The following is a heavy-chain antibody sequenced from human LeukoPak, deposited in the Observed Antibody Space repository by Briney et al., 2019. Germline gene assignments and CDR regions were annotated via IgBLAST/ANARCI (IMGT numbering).Heavy chain of an antibody. V-gene: IGHV4-4*02. CDR2: IYHSGST. CDR3: ARENYDSSGYSRYFDY. Sequence: PSETLSLTCAVSGGSISSSNWGSWVRRPPGKGLEWIGEIYHSGSTNYNPSLKSRVTISVDKSKNQFSLKLSSVTAADTAVYYCARENYDSSGYSRYFDYWGQGTLVTVSS. CDR1: GGSISSSNW. D-gene: IGHD3-22*01. J-gene: IGHJ4*02.